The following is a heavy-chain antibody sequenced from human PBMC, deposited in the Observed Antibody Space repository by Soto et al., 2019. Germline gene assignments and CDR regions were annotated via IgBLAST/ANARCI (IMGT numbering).Heavy chain of an antibody. V-gene: IGHV5-10-1*01. D-gene: IGHD2-21*02. CDR1: GSSFAGYW. CDR3: ANFKGGNSVGYFDY. CDR2: IDPSDSQT. J-gene: IGHJ4*02. Sequence: GESLKISCKGSGSSFAGYWITWVRQKPGKGLEWMGRIDPSDSQTYYSPSFRGHVTISVTKSITTVFLQMNSLRAEDTAVYYCANFKGGNSVGYFDYWGQGTLVTVSS.